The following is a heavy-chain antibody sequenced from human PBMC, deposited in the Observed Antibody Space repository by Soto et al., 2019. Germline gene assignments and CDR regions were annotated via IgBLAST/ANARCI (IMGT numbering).Heavy chain of an antibody. D-gene: IGHD6-25*01. Sequence: GGSLRLSCAASGFTFSSYSMNWVRQAPGKGLEWVSSISSSSSYIYYADSVKGRFTISRDNAKNSLYLQMNSLRAEDTAVYYCARDGSGNAFDIWGQGTMVTVSS. CDR1: GFTFSSYS. CDR3: ARDGSGNAFDI. V-gene: IGHV3-21*01. J-gene: IGHJ3*02. CDR2: ISSSSSYI.